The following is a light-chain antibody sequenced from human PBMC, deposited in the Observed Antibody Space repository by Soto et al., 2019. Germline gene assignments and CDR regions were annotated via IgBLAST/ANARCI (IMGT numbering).Light chain of an antibody. J-gene: IGKJ4*01. CDR3: QQYGNSPQT. CDR1: QSVTSNY. CDR2: GAS. V-gene: IGKV3-20*01. Sequence: EILLTQSPGTLSLSPGERATLSCRASQSVTSNYLAWYQQKPGQAPRLIIFGASSRATGIPDRFSGSGSGTDFALTISRLEPEDFAVYYCQQYGNSPQTFGGGTKVEIK.